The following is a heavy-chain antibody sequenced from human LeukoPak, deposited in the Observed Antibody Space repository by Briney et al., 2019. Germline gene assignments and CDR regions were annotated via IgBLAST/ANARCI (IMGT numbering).Heavy chain of an antibody. J-gene: IGHJ1*01. CDR1: GFTFSSYA. V-gene: IGHV3-23*01. CDR3: AKFAGIAVAKN. CDR2: ISGSGGST. D-gene: IGHD6-19*01. Sequence: GSPRLSCAASGFTFSSYAMSWVSQAPGKGLEWVSAISGSGGSTYYADSVKGRFTISRDNSKNTLYLQMNSLRAEDTAVYYCAKFAGIAVAKNWGQGTLVTVSS.